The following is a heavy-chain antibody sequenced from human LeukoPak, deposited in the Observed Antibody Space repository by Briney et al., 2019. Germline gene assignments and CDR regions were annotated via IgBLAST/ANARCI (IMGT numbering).Heavy chain of an antibody. CDR1: GFTFDDYG. CDR2: INWNAGRT. CDR3: ARGLVGSGSYYNGYFDY. Sequence: GGSLRLSCAASGFTFDDYGMSWVRQAPGKGLEWVSGINWNAGRTHNADSVKGRFTISRDTAKKSLYLQMNSLRAEDTALYYCARGLVGSGSYYNGYFDYWGQGTLVTVSS. J-gene: IGHJ4*02. D-gene: IGHD3-10*01. V-gene: IGHV3-20*04.